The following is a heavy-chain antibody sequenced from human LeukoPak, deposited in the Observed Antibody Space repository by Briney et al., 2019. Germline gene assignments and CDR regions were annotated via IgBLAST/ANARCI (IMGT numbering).Heavy chain of an antibody. CDR3: ARGWGSSIYASAFDV. CDR1: GFTFSNFL. J-gene: IGHJ3*01. CDR2: ISGSGGDT. V-gene: IGHV3-23*01. Sequence: GGSLRLSCAASGFTFSNFLMTWVRQAPGKGPEWVSAISGSGGDTYYADSVKGRFTISRDNSKNTLYLQMNGLRAEDTAVYYCARGWGSSIYASAFDVWGQGTMVTVSS. D-gene: IGHD2-2*01.